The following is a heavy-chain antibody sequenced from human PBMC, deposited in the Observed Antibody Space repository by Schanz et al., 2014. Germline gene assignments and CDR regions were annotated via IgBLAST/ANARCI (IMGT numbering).Heavy chain of an antibody. Sequence: MQLVESGGGLVKPGGSLRLSCVASGFSVGNKYMNWVRQAPGKGLEWVSFIYIGGSTYYADSVKGRFTISRDNSKNTVYIQMNSLRAEDTAVYYCARGGPAYYFDDWGQGTLVTVSS. J-gene: IGHJ4*02. V-gene: IGHV3-66*01. CDR2: IYIGGST. CDR3: ARGGPAYYFDD. CDR1: GFSVGNKY.